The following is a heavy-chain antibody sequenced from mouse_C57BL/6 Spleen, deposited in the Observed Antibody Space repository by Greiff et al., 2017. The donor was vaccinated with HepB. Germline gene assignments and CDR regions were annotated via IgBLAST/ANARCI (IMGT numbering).Heavy chain of an antibody. J-gene: IGHJ3*01. CDR1: GFTFSSYA. D-gene: IGHD1-1*01. V-gene: IGHV5-4*01. Sequence: EVQVVESGGGLVKPGGSLKLSCAASGFTFSSYAMSWVRQTPEKRLEWVATISDGGSYTYYPDNVKGRFTISRDNAKNNLYLQMSHLKSEDTAMYYCARAYGSSRGFAYWGQGTLVTVSA. CDR2: ISDGGSYT. CDR3: ARAYGSSRGFAY.